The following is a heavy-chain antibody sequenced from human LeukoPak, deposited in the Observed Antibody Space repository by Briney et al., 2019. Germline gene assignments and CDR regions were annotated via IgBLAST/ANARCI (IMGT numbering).Heavy chain of an antibody. D-gene: IGHD2-2*01. CDR1: GYTFTSYG. V-gene: IGHV1-18*01. J-gene: IGHJ3*02. CDR3: ARDGPVPAATDDAFDI. CDR2: ISAYNGNT. Sequence: ASVEVSCKASGYTFTSYGISWVRQAPGQGLEWMGWISAYNGNTNYAQKLQGRVTMTTDTSTSTAYMELRSLRSDDTAVYYCARDGPVPAATDDAFDIWGQGTMVTVSS.